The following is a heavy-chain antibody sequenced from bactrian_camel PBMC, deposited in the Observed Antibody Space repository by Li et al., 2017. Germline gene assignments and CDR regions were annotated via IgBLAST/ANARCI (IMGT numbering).Heavy chain of an antibody. Sequence: HVQLVESGGGSVRAGGSVRLSCAASGYAYSTNCMAWFRQAPGKEREGVAAIYTRAGFTQYADSVKGRFTISLENAKRTVYLQMNSLIPEDTAMYTCAAHLRGSGAVCYLDMRLMSWGQGTQVTVS. J-gene: IGHJ6*01. CDR3: AAHLRGSGAVCYLDMRLMS. D-gene: IGHD2*01. CDR1: GYAYSTNC. V-gene: IGHV3S1*01. CDR2: IYTRAGFT.